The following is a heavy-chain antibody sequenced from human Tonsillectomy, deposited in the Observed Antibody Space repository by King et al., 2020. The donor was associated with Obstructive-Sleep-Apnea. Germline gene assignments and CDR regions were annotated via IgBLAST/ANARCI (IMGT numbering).Heavy chain of an antibody. Sequence: PLQESGPGLVKPSQTLSLTCTVSGGSIGSGYFYWSWIRQHPGKGLEWIGYIYYNGNTYYNPSLRSRVTISVDTSKNQFSLRLRFVTAADTAVYFCARARREDYGDYGVSNGFDPWGQGTLVTVSS. CDR1: GGSIGSGYFY. V-gene: IGHV4-31*03. CDR3: ARARREDYGDYGVSNGFDP. D-gene: IGHD4-17*01. CDR2: IYYNGNT. J-gene: IGHJ5*02.